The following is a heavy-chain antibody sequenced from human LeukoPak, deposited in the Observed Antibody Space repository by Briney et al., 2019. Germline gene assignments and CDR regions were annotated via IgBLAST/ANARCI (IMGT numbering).Heavy chain of an antibody. CDR2: ISYRGST. J-gene: IGHJ3*02. Sequence: SETLSLTCTVSGGFINKHYWRWIRQTPGKGLEWIGYISYRGSTNYNPSLKSRVTISVDTSNNQFSLRLSSVTAADTAVYYCATNAGPAALDAIDIWGQGTIVTVSS. CDR3: ATNAGPAALDAIDI. D-gene: IGHD2-2*01. V-gene: IGHV4-59*08. CDR1: GGFINKHY.